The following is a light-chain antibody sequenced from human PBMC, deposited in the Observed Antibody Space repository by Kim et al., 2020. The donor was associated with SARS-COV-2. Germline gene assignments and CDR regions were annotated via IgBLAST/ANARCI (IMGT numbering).Light chain of an antibody. CDR2: GAS. V-gene: IGKV3-20*01. J-gene: IGKJ1*01. Sequence: EIVLTQSPGTLSLSPGERVTLSCRASQSVSSSYLAWYQQKPGQAPRLLMYGASSRATGIPDRFSGSGSGTDFTLTISRLEPEDFAVYYRQQYTTSPVTFGQGTKVDIK. CDR1: QSVSSSY. CDR3: QQYTTSPVT.